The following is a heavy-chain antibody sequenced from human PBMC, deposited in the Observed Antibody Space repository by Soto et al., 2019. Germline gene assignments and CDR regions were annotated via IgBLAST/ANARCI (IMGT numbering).Heavy chain of an antibody. CDR1: GFTFSSYA. J-gene: IGHJ4*02. V-gene: IGHV3-23*01. CDR2: ISGSGGST. D-gene: IGHD3-10*01. CDR3: AKDGFIWFGELSIDY. Sequence: GGSLRLSCAASGFTFSSYAMSWVRQAPGKGLEWVSAISGSGGSTYYADSVKGRFTISRDNSKNTLYLQMNSLRAEDTAVYYCAKDGFIWFGELSIDYWGQGTLVTVSS.